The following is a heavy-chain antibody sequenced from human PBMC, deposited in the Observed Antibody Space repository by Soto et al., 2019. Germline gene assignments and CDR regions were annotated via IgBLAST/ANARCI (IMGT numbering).Heavy chain of an antibody. D-gene: IGHD3-10*01. J-gene: IGHJ4*02. CDR1: GGSLSDYF. CDR2: INHLGSI. V-gene: IGHV4-34*01. Sequence: PSETLSLTCVVSGGSLSDYFWSWIRQPPGMALEWIGEINHLGSINYNPSLKSRVTMSVDTSKNQYSLRLTSVTAADTAVYFCAGMFWFGDLLFDYWGQGTLVTVSS. CDR3: AGMFWFGDLLFDY.